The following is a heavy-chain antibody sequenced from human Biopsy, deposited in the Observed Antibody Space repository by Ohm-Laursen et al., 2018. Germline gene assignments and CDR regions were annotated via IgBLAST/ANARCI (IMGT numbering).Heavy chain of an antibody. V-gene: IGHV1-69*01. Sequence: SSVKVSCNASGGTFINYAISWVRQAPGQGLEWMGGIIPMFGTANYAQMFQGRVTISADESTSTSYMELSSLTTEDTAIYYCVRGPHSGSHSCFDYWGRGTLVTVSS. CDR2: IIPMFGTA. J-gene: IGHJ4*02. CDR1: GGTFINYA. D-gene: IGHD1-26*01. CDR3: VRGPHSGSHSCFDY.